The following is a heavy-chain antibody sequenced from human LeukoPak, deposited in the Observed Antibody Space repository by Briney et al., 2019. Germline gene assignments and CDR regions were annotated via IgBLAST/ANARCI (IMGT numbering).Heavy chain of an antibody. Sequence: GGSLRLSCAASGFTFSSYWMHWVRQAPGKGLVWVSRINSDGSSTSYADSVKGRFTISRDNAKNTLYLQMNSLRAEDTAVYYCARESALLNDAFDIWGQGTMLTVSS. CDR2: INSDGSST. D-gene: IGHD1-26*01. CDR3: ARESALLNDAFDI. J-gene: IGHJ3*02. CDR1: GFTFSSYW. V-gene: IGHV3-74*01.